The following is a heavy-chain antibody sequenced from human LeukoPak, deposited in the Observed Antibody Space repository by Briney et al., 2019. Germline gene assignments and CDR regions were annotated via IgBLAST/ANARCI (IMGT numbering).Heavy chain of an antibody. CDR3: ARGNWFDP. Sequence: ASVTVSCMASGYSLPSYDINWVRQATGQGGEWMGWMNPNSRHTGYAQKFQGRVTMTSNTSINTAYIELSSLRSEDTAIYYCARGNWFDPWGQGTLVTVSS. J-gene: IGHJ5*02. CDR2: MNPNSRHT. V-gene: IGHV1-8*01. CDR1: GYSLPSYD.